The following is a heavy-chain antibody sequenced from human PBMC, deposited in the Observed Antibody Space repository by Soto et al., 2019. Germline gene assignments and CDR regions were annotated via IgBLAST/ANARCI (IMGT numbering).Heavy chain of an antibody. D-gene: IGHD6-6*01. CDR2: ISGSGGST. Sequence: GGSLRLSCVASGFTFSSYAMSWVRQAPGKGLEWVSAISGSGGSTYYADSVKGRFTISRDNSKNTLYLQMNSLRAEDTAVYYCAKATYSSSDAFDIWGQGTMVTVPS. CDR1: GFTFSSYA. CDR3: AKATYSSSDAFDI. V-gene: IGHV3-23*01. J-gene: IGHJ3*02.